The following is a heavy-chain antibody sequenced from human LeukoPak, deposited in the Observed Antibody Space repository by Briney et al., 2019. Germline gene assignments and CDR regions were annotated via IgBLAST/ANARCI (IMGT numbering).Heavy chain of an antibody. CDR1: GGSVSSGSYY. Sequence: PSETLSLTCTVSGGSVSSGSYYWSWIRQPPGKGLEWIGYVYYSGTTNYNPSLKSRVTISVDTSKNQFSLKLSSVTAADTAVYYCARDLGINFDYWGQGTLVTVSS. J-gene: IGHJ4*02. V-gene: IGHV4-61*01. CDR2: VYYSGTT. CDR3: ARDLGINFDY.